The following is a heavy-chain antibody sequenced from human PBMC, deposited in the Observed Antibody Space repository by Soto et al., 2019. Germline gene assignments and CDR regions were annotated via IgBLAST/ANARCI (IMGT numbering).Heavy chain of an antibody. CDR1: GGSISSSNW. D-gene: IGHD2-2*01. Sequence: QVQLQESGPGLVKPSGTLSLTCAVSGGSISSSNWWSWVRQPPGKGLEWIGEIYHSGSTNYNPSLKSRVTISVDKSKNQFSLKLSSVTAADTAVYYCARAAIAIVVVPAAMGDYYYYGMDVWGQGTTVTVSS. CDR3: ARAAIAIVVVPAAMGDYYYYGMDV. CDR2: IYHSGST. V-gene: IGHV4-4*02. J-gene: IGHJ6*02.